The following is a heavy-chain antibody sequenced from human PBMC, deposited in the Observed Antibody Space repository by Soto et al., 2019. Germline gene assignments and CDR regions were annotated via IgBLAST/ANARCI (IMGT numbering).Heavy chain of an antibody. CDR2: ISAYNGNT. Sequence: AASVKVSCKASGYTFTSYGISWVRQAPGQGLEWMGWISAYNGNTNYAQKLQGRVTMTTDTSTSTAYMELRSLRSDDTAVYYCARDFIRHCSSICCYTDYYYYGMDVRGQRTTVIGSS. CDR3: ARDFIRHCSSICCYTDYYYYGMDV. V-gene: IGHV1-18*01. D-gene: IGHD2-2*02. J-gene: IGHJ6*02. CDR1: GYTFTSYG.